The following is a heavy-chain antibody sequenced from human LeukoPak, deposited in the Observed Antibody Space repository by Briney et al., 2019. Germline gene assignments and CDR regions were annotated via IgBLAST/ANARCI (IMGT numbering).Heavy chain of an antibody. CDR2: IYTSGST. J-gene: IGHJ4*02. CDR3: ARVGPYDYGDYDSEYYFDY. V-gene: IGHV4-4*07. D-gene: IGHD4-17*01. Sequence: ASETLSLTCTVSGGSISSYYWSWIRQPAGKGLEWIGRIYTSGSTNYNPSLKSRVTMSVDTSKNQFSLKLSSVTAADTAVYYCARVGPYDYGDYDSEYYFDYWGQGTLVTVSS. CDR1: GGSISSYY.